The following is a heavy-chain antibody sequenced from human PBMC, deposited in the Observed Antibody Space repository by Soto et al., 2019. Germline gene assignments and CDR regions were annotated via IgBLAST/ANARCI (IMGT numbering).Heavy chain of an antibody. D-gene: IGHD6-13*01. V-gene: IGHV3-21*01. CDR1: GFTFSSYS. CDR3: ARGRGAAGTDSVQCYGMDV. J-gene: IGHJ6*02. Sequence: EVQLVESGGGLVKPGGSLRLSCAASGFTFSSYSMNWVRQAPGKGLEWVSSISSSSSYIYYADSVKGRFTISRDNAKNALCLQTNSLRAEDTAVYYYARGRGAAGTDSVQCYGMDVWGQGTTVTVSS. CDR2: ISSSSSYI.